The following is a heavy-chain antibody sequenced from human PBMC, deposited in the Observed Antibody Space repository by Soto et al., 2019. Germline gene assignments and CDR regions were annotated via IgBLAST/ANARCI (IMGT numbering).Heavy chain of an antibody. D-gene: IGHD7-27*01. CDR2: MSYSRST. CDR1: GGSISSNNYY. Sequence: PSETLSLTCFVSGGSISSNNYYWGRIRQPPGKGLEWIGSMSYSRSTYYNPSLKSRVTISVDTSKNQFSLKLTSVTAADTAVYYCASHLQPTNWGGGYFDYWGQGPLVTVSS. CDR3: ASHLQPTNWGGGYFDY. J-gene: IGHJ4*02. V-gene: IGHV4-39*01.